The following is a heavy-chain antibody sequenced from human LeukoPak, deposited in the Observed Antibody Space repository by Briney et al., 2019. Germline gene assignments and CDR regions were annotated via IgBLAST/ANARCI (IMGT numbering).Heavy chain of an antibody. Sequence: GGSLSLSCTTSGSTFCTHTMHWFRQAPGKGLQWIGFIRSSGTTQYAASVKGRFTISRDDSKSIAYLQMNSLKTEDIAVYYCTRGRFYGWFDPWGQGTLVTVSS. D-gene: IGHD3-3*01. V-gene: IGHV3-49*03. CDR2: IRSSGTT. CDR3: TRGRFYGWFDP. J-gene: IGHJ5*02. CDR1: GSTFCTHT.